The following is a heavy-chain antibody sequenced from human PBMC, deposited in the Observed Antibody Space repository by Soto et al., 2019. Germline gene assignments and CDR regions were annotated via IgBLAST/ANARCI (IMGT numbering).Heavy chain of an antibody. D-gene: IGHD5-18*01. CDR3: ARRNGMATAYFDY. CDR1: GGSISSSSYY. CDR2: IYYSGST. J-gene: IGHJ4*02. Sequence: SETLSLTYTVSGGSISSSSYYWGWIRQPPGKGLEWIGSIYYSGSTYYNPSLKSRVTISVDTSKNQFSLKLSPVTAADTAVYYCARRNGMATAYFDYWGQGTLVTVSS. V-gene: IGHV4-39*01.